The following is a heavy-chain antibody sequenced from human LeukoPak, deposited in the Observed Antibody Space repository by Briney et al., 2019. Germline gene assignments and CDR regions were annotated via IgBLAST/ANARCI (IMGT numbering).Heavy chain of an antibody. Sequence: SETLSLTCTVSGGSISSYYWSWIRQPPGKGLEWIGYIYYSGSTNYNPSLKSRVTISVDTSKNQFSLKLSSVTAADTAVYYCAIGCGGEIGYCAVDIWGQGTMVTVSS. V-gene: IGHV4-59*01. CDR3: AIGCGGEIGYCAVDI. D-gene: IGHD2-21*01. CDR1: GGSISSYY. CDR2: IYYSGST. J-gene: IGHJ3*02.